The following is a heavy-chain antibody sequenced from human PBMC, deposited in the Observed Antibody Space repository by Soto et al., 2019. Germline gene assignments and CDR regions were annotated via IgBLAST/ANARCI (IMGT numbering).Heavy chain of an antibody. V-gene: IGHV4-61*01. Sequence: SETLSLTCTVSGGSVSSGSYYWSWIRQPPGKGLEWIGYIYYSGSTNYNPSLKSRVTISVDKSKNQFSLKLSSVTAADTAVYYCVREGGDNWLDPWGQGTLVTVSS. J-gene: IGHJ5*02. CDR3: VREGGDNWLDP. CDR1: GGSVSSGSYY. CDR2: IYYSGST. D-gene: IGHD3-16*01.